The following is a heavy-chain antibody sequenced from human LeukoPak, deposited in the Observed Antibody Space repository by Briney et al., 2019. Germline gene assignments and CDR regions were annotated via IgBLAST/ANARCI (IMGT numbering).Heavy chain of an antibody. D-gene: IGHD5-12*01. Sequence: PGGSLRLSCAAAGFTFSSYAMSWVRQAPGKGMEWVSGISGSGGTTYYADSVQGRLTISGDNSKKTLFLQMSSLRGEDTAVYYCAKGDVVTAIFPLDYWGQGTLVIVSS. J-gene: IGHJ4*02. CDR3: AKGDVVTAIFPLDY. CDR1: GFTFSSYA. CDR2: ISGSGGTT. V-gene: IGHV3-23*01.